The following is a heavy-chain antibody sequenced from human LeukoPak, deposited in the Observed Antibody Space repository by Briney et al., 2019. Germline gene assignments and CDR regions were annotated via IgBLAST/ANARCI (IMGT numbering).Heavy chain of an antibody. Sequence: GGSLTLSCAASGFTFSSSAMSWVRQAPGKELEWVSYISSSISYIYYADSVKGRFTISRDNAKNSLYLQMNSLKTEDTAVYYCTTDLLRDYVWGSYRDFDYWGQGTLVTVSS. CDR2: ISSSISYI. CDR3: TTDLLRDYVWGSYRDFDY. D-gene: IGHD3-16*02. V-gene: IGHV3-21*05. J-gene: IGHJ4*02. CDR1: GFTFSSSA.